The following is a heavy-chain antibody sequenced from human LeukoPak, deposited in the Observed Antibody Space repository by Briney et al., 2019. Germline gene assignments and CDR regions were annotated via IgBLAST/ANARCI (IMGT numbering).Heavy chain of an antibody. CDR3: ARDRFEAMAIPTINWFDP. CDR1: GFTFSSYA. D-gene: IGHD3-9*01. J-gene: IGHJ5*02. CDR2: ISYDGSNK. Sequence: GGSLRLSCAASGFTFSSYAMHWVRQAPGKGLEWVAVISYDGSNKYYADSVKGRFTISRDNSKNTLYLQMNSLRAEDTAVYYCARDRFEAMAIPTINWFDPWGQGTLVTVSS. V-gene: IGHV3-30-3*01.